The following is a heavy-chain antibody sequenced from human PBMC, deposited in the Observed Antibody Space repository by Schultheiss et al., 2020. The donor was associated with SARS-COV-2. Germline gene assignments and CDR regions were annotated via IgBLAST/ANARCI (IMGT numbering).Heavy chain of an antibody. D-gene: IGHD3-22*01. V-gene: IGHV3-21*01. J-gene: IGHJ4*02. CDR1: GFTFSSYS. CDR2: ISSSSSYI. Sequence: GSLRLSCAASGFTFSSYSMNWVRQAPGKGLEWVSSISSSSSYIYYADSVKGRFTISRDNAKNSLYLQMNSLRAEDTAVYYCARDGRKAYYYDSSGYTFDYWGKGTLVTVSS. CDR3: ARDGRKAYYYDSSGYTFDY.